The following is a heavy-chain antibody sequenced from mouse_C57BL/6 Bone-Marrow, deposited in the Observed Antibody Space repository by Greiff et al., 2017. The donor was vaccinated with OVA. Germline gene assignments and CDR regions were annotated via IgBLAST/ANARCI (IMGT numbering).Heavy chain of an antibody. Sequence: VQLQQSGPELVKPGASVKISCKASGYAFSSSWMNWVKQRPGKGLEWIGRIYPGDGDTNYNGKFKGKATLTADKSSSTAYMQLSSLTSEDSAVYFCARCGLDYDYDGGPGFAYWGQGTLVTVSA. D-gene: IGHD2-4*01. CDR1: GYAFSSSW. CDR2: IYPGDGDT. V-gene: IGHV1-82*01. CDR3: ARCGLDYDYDGGPGFAY. J-gene: IGHJ3*01.